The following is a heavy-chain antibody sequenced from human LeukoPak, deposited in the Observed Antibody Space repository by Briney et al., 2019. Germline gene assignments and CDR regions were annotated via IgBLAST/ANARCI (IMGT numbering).Heavy chain of an antibody. D-gene: IGHD4-23*01. Sequence: SSETLSLTCTVSGGSISSYYWSWIRQPPGKGLEWIGYIYYSGSTNYNPSLKSRVTISVDTSKNQFSLKLSSVTAADTAVYYCARSYGGNYYYYMDVWGKGTTVTVSS. CDR1: GGSISSYY. CDR2: IYYSGST. CDR3: ARSYGGNYYYYMDV. V-gene: IGHV4-59*01. J-gene: IGHJ6*03.